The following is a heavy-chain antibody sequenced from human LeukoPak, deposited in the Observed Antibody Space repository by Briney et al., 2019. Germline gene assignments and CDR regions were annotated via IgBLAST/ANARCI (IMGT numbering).Heavy chain of an antibody. J-gene: IGHJ5*02. V-gene: IGHV4-31*03. CDR2: IYYSGST. CDR1: GGSITNDGHY. Sequence: KASQTLSLTCTVSGGSITNDGHYWSWIRQHPGKGLEWIGYIYYSGSTYYNPSLKSRVSISLDRSRNQFSLKVSSVTVADTAVFYCARVSVPKPGSGYFDPWGQGTLVTVSS. CDR3: ARVSVPKPGSGYFDP. D-gene: IGHD5-12*01.